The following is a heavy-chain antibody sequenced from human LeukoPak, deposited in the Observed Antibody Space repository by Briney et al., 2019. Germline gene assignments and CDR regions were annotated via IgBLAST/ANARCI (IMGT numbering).Heavy chain of an antibody. CDR3: VRSYSAYDSFDY. V-gene: IGHV3-11*01. CDR2: ISSSVTTV. Sequence: GGSLRLSCAASGFTFGDYYMNWIRQAPGKGLEWVSYISSSVTTVRYADSVKGRFTISRDNAKNSLYLQMSSLRADDTALYYCVRSYSAYDSFDYWGQGTLVTVSS. CDR1: GFTFGDYY. J-gene: IGHJ4*02. D-gene: IGHD5-12*01.